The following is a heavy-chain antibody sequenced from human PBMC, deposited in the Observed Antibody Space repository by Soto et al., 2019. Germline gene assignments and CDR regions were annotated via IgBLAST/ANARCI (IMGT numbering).Heavy chain of an antibody. Sequence: ETLSPSCAASGFTFSKCAMSWVRQAPGKGLEWISGISIRDTFYSDSVKGRFIISRDNSKNTLYLQMNSLRAEDTAVYYCARSPYVLLWFGEPSSSWFDPWGQGTLVTVSS. D-gene: IGHD3-10*01. J-gene: IGHJ5*02. CDR3: ARSPYVLLWFGEPSSSWFDP. V-gene: IGHV3-23*01. CDR2: ISIRDT. CDR1: GFTFSKCA.